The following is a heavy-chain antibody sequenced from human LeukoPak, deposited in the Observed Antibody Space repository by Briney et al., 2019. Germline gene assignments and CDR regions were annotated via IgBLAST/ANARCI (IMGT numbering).Heavy chain of an antibody. Sequence: QPGGSLRLSCAASGFTFYTYGMHWVRQAPGKGLEYVSGIGPDGGTTYYANSVKGRFTISRDNSKYMLYPQMGSLTADDMAVYYCARGAQLTDYWGQGTLVTVSS. CDR1: GFTFYTYG. CDR2: IGPDGGTT. V-gene: IGHV3-64*01. D-gene: IGHD6-13*01. CDR3: ARGAQLTDY. J-gene: IGHJ4*02.